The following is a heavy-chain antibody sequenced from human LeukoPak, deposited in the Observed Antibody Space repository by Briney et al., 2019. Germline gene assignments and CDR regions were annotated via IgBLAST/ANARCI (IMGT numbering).Heavy chain of an antibody. D-gene: IGHD7-27*01. CDR2: IFGTTDST. CDR1: GLTFNNYD. V-gene: IGHV3-23*01. J-gene: IGHJ4*02. CDR3: AKGNWGDD. Sequence: GGSLRLSCAASGLTFNNYDMSWVRQAPGKGMEWVSTIFGTTDSTSYADSVKGRFTISRDNSRNTLHLQMSSLRAEDTAVYFCAKGNWGDDWGLGTLVTVSS.